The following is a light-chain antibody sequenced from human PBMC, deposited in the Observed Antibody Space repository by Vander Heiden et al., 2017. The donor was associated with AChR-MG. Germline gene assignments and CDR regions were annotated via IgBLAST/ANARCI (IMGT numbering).Light chain of an antibody. CDR3: QKDNSALWT. Sequence: DIQLTQSPSPLSASVGDSVTITCTAREGIINYLAWYQQKPGQAPNLLIYAASTLQSGVPSRFSGSGSGTDFTLTINSLQPEDVATYYCQKDNSALWTFGQGTKVEIK. CDR2: AAS. J-gene: IGKJ1*01. V-gene: IGKV1-27*01. CDR1: EGIINY.